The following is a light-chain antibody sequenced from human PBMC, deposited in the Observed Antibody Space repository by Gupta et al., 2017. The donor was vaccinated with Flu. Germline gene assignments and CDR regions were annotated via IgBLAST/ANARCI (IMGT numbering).Light chain of an antibody. Sequence: VLEMSPGTLPVSPGAGVTIFCRASHVVASNYITWYQQQIGRAPKLLIRAASARAPGLPDRFSGSGSGTDFYFYINRLEPDDSAFYFCHQYGTSPPTFGRGTKVEI. CDR2: AAS. CDR1: HVVASNY. V-gene: IGKV3-20*01. J-gene: IGKJ4*02. CDR3: HQYGTSPPT.